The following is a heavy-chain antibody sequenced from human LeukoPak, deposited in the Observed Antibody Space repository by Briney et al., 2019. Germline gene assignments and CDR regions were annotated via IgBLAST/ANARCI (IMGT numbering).Heavy chain of an antibody. CDR3: ARGSSSWRGLFDY. CDR2: IYYSGST. V-gene: IGHV4-61*01. CDR1: SGSISTSNYY. D-gene: IGHD6-13*01. Sequence: KPSETLSLTCTVSSGSISTSNYYWSWIRQPPGKGLEWIGYIYYSGSTNYNPSLKSRVTISVDTSKNQFSLKLSSVTAADTAVYYCARGSSSWRGLFDYWGQGTLVTVSS. J-gene: IGHJ4*02.